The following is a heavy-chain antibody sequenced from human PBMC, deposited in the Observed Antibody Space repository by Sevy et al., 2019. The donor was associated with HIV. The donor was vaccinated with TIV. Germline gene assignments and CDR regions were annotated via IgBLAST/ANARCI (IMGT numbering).Heavy chain of an antibody. Sequence: GSLRLSCAASGFNVRSYGMHWVRQAPGKGLEWVAFIRLDGSHKYYADSVNGRFTISRDNSKNTLYLQMNSLRAEETAVYYCAKDGNVVVGGDFYYYGMDVWGQGTTVTVSS. J-gene: IGHJ6*02. CDR2: IRLDGSHK. V-gene: IGHV3-30*02. D-gene: IGHD2-15*01. CDR1: GFNVRSYG. CDR3: AKDGNVVVGGDFYYYGMDV.